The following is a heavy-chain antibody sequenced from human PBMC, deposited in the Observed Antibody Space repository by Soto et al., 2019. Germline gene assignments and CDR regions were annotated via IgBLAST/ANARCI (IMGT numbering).Heavy chain of an antibody. CDR3: AIDLWWHTH. CDR1: GFTFSDHA. V-gene: IGHV3-23*01. J-gene: IGHJ4*02. D-gene: IGHD2-15*01. Sequence: EVQLLESGGGLVQPGGSLRLSCTASGFTFSDHAMTWVRQAPGKGLEWLSGISGGGTGAYYAYSVKGRFTVSRDNYNNTVFLQMDRLRVEDTAVYYCAIDLWWHTHWGQGTLVTVSS. CDR2: ISGGGTGA.